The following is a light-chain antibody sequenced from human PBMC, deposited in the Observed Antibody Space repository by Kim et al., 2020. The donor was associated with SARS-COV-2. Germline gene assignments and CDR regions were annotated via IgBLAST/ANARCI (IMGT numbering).Light chain of an antibody. J-gene: IGLJ3*02. V-gene: IGLV3-1*01. CDR1: KLGDKY. CDR2: QDS. CDR3: QAWDSSTWV. Sequence: SGSPGQTASITCSGDKLGDKYACWYQKKPGQSPVLVIYQDSKRPSGIPERFSGSNSGNTATLTISGTQAMDEADYYCQAWDSSTWVFGGGTQLTVL.